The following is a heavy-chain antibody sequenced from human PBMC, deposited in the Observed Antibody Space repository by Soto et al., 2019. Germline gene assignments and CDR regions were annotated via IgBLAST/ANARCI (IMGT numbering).Heavy chain of an antibody. J-gene: IGHJ4*02. CDR3: TASAYDTLLDY. Sequence: PGGSLRLSCAASGFTFSSYSMNWVRQAPGKGLEWVGRIRNKANNYATAYAASVRGRFTISRDDSKNTAYLQMNSLKTEDTAVYYCTASAYDTLLDYWAQGRLVTVSS. CDR2: IRNKANNYAT. D-gene: IGHD5-12*01. CDR1: GFTFSSYS. V-gene: IGHV3-73*01.